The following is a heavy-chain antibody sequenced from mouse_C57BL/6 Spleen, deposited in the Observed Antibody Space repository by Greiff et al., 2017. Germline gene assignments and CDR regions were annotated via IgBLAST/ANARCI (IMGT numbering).Heavy chain of an antibody. CDR1: GFNIKDDY. D-gene: IGHD2-4*01. CDR2: IDPENGDT. Sequence: EVKLQPSGAELVRPGASVKLSCTASGFNIKDDYMHWVKQRPEQGLEWIGWIDPENGDTEYASKFQGKATITADTSANTAYLQLSSLTSEDTAVYYCATRGGDYDRGDWGQGTLVTVSA. CDR3: ATRGGDYDRGD. J-gene: IGHJ3*01. V-gene: IGHV14-4*01.